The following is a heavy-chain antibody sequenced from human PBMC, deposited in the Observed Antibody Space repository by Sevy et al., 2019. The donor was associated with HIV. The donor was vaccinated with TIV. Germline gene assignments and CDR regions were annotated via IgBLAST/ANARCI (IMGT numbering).Heavy chain of an antibody. V-gene: IGHV3-30*18. D-gene: IGHD1-26*01. J-gene: IGHJ4*02. Sequence: GGSLRLSCAASGFIFSSYGMHWVRQAPGKGLEWVTIISYDGSRKYNAYSGKGRFTISGDNSENILYLQMNSLRTDETAVYYCVKGGVTWELLDYWGQGTLVTVSS. CDR2: ISYDGSRK. CDR1: GFIFSSYG. CDR3: VKGGVTWELLDY.